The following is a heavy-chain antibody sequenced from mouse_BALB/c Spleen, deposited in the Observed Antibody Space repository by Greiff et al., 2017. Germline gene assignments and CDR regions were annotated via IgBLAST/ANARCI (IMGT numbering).Heavy chain of an antibody. V-gene: IGHV1S29*02. CDR1: GYTFTDYN. CDR3: ASPRYYGNLYAMDY. D-gene: IGHD2-1*01. J-gene: IGHJ4*01. CDR2: IYPYNGGT. Sequence: EVQLQQSGPELVKPGASVKISCKASGYTFTDYNMHWVKQSHGKSLEWIGYIYPYNGGTGYNQKFKSKATLTVDNSSSTAYMELRSLTSEDSAVYYCASPRYYGNLYAMDYWGQGTSVTVSS.